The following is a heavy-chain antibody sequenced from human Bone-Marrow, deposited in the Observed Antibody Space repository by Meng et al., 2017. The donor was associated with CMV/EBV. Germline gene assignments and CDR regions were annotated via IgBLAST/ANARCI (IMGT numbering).Heavy chain of an antibody. CDR1: GASFSSHA. CDR2: ISAYNGNT. Sequence: ASVKVSCKASGASFSSHAISWVRQAPGQGLEWMGWISAYNGNTNYAQKLQGRVTMTTDTSTSTAYMELRSLRSDDTAVYYCARANSTNYDFWSGYLGIHPYYYYYGMDVWGQGTTVTVSS. V-gene: IGHV1-18*01. J-gene: IGHJ6*02. D-gene: IGHD3-3*01. CDR3: ARANSTNYDFWSGYLGIHPYYYYYGMDV.